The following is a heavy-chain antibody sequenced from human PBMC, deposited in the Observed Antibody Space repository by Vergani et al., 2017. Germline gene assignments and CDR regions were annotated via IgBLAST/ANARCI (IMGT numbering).Heavy chain of an antibody. CDR3: ARGPFQSGSGWYLAGVSSRNWFDP. Sequence: QVQLQQWGAGLLKPSETLSLTCAVYGGSFSGYYWSWIRQPPGKGLEWIGEINHSGSTNYNPSLKSRVTISVDTSKNQFSLKLSSVTAADTAVYYCARGPFQSGSGWYLAGVSSRNWFDPWGQGTLVTVSS. V-gene: IGHV4-34*01. D-gene: IGHD6-19*01. J-gene: IGHJ5*02. CDR2: INHSGST. CDR1: GGSFSGYY.